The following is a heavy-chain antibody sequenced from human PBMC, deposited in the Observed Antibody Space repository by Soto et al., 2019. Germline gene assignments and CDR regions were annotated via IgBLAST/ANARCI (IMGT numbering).Heavy chain of an antibody. CDR2: IIPILGIA. V-gene: IGHV1-69*02. CDR1: GGTFSSYT. D-gene: IGHD3-22*01. Sequence: QVQLVQSGAEVKKPGSSVKVSCKASGGTFSSYTISWVRQAPGQGLEWMGRIIPILGIANYAQKFQGRVTITADKSTSTAYMELSSLRSEDTAVYYCARSVGRYESTLFDIWGQGTMVTVSS. J-gene: IGHJ3*02. CDR3: ARSVGRYESTLFDI.